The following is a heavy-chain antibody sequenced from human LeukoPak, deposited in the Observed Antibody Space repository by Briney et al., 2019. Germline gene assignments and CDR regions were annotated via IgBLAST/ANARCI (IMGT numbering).Heavy chain of an antibody. D-gene: IGHD6-19*01. V-gene: IGHV4-59*01. CDR1: DDSITMYY. CDR3: ARGGAVGLYYYYMDV. J-gene: IGHJ6*03. CDR2: IYYSGST. Sequence: SETLSLTCTVSDDSITMYYWTWIRQPPGKGLEWIGYIYYSGSTNYNPSLKSRVTISVDTSKNQFSLKLTSVTAADTAVYYCARGGAVGLYYYYMDVWGKGTTVTISS.